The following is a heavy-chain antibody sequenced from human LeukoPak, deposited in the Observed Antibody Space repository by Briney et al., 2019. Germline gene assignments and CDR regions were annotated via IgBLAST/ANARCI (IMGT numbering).Heavy chain of an antibody. D-gene: IGHD3-22*01. J-gene: IGHJ6*03. Sequence: PSGTLSLTCTVSGGSISSYYGSWIRQPPGKGLEWMGGIYYSGSTYYNPSPRSRVTISVYTSKNQCSLKLSSVNAADTAVYYCARSSEGRYYYDSSGFSYYYYYMDVWGKGTTVTISS. V-gene: IGHV4-59*01. CDR1: GGSISSYY. CDR3: ARSSEGRYYYDSSGFSYYYYYMDV. CDR2: IYYSGST.